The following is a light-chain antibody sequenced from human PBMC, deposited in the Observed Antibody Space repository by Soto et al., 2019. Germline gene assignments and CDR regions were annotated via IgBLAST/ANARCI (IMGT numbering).Light chain of an antibody. Sequence: EIVMTQSPATLSVSPGERAALSCKASQSLGRNLAWYQQTAGQAPRLLIYGASTRATGIPARFSGSGSGTEFTLTISSLQSEDFAVYSCQQYTNWPYTFGQGTKLEMK. CDR1: QSLGRN. J-gene: IGKJ2*01. CDR2: GAS. V-gene: IGKV3-15*01. CDR3: QQYTNWPYT.